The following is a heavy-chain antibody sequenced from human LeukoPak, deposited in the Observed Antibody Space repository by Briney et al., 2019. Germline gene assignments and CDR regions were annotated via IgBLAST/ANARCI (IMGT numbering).Heavy chain of an antibody. J-gene: IGHJ3*02. CDR3: ASSILGDILTGYYIYAFDI. D-gene: IGHD3-9*01. CDR2: INPNSGGT. Sequence: ASVKDSCKASGYTFTGYYMHWVRQAPGQGLEWMGRINPNSGGTNYAQKFQGRVTMTRDTSISTAYMELSRLRSDDTAVYYCASSILGDILTGYYIYAFDIWGQGTMVTVS. V-gene: IGHV1-2*06. CDR1: GYTFTGYY.